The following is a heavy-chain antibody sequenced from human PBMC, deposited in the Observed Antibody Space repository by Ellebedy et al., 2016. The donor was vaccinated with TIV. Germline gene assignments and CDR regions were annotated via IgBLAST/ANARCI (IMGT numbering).Heavy chain of an antibody. V-gene: IGHV3-33*01. CDR1: GFTFSSYG. D-gene: IGHD3-22*01. Sequence: PGGSLRLSCAASGFTFSSYGMHWVRPAPGTGLEWGAVIWYDGSNKYYADSVKGRFTISRDNSKNTLYLQMNSLRAEDTAVYYCARDLEHYYDSSGYYEGDYWGQGTLVTVSS. CDR3: ARDLEHYYDSSGYYEGDY. J-gene: IGHJ4*02. CDR2: IWYDGSNK.